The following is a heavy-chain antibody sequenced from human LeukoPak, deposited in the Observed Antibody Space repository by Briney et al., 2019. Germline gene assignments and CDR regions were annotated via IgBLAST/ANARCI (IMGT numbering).Heavy chain of an antibody. CDR2: IHGSGGGT. V-gene: IGHV3-23*01. J-gene: IGHJ3*02. D-gene: IGHD4-17*01. CDR3: AKDPNGPYLGAFDS. CDR1: AISFSTYA. Sequence: PGGSLRLSCTASAISFSTYAMTWLRQAPGKGLEWVSNIHGSGGGTHYADSVKGRFTISRDNSKKTLFLQMNRLRVDDTAVYYCAKDPNGPYLGAFDSWGQGTMVTVSS.